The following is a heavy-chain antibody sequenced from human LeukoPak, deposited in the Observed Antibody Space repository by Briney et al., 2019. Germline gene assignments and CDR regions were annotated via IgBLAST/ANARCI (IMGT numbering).Heavy chain of an antibody. V-gene: IGHV1-69*05. Sequence: SVKVSCKASGGTFSSYAISLVRQAPGQGLEWMGRIIPIFGTANYAQKFQGRVTITTDESTSTAYMELSSLRSEDTAVYYCARVARRYYDSSGPDAFDIWGQGTIVTVSS. CDR1: GGTFSSYA. D-gene: IGHD3-22*01. CDR2: IIPIFGTA. CDR3: ARVARRYYDSSGPDAFDI. J-gene: IGHJ3*02.